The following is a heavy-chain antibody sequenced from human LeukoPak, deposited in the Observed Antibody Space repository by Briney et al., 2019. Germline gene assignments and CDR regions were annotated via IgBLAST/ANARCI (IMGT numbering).Heavy chain of an antibody. V-gene: IGHV3-23*01. Sequence: PGGSLRLSCAASGFTFSCYAMSWVRQAPGKGLEWVSAISGSGGSTYYADSVKGRFTISRDNSKNTLYLQMNSLRAEDTAVYYCAKDRSSWVRGVNPIDYWGQGTLVTVSS. CDR2: ISGSGGST. J-gene: IGHJ4*02. D-gene: IGHD3-10*01. CDR1: GFTFSCYA. CDR3: AKDRSSWVRGVNPIDY.